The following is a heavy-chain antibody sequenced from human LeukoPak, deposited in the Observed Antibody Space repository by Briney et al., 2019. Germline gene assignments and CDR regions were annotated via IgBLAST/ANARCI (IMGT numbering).Heavy chain of an antibody. CDR3: ASLYYFDRSRGWNY. V-gene: IGHV4-39*01. D-gene: IGHD3-22*01. CDR2: IYYSGST. J-gene: IGHJ4*02. Sequence: SETLSLTCPVSGGSISSANYYWGWIRQPPGKGLEWIGSIYYSGSTYYNSSLKSRVIISVDTSKNQFSLKLSSVTAADTAVYYCASLYYFDRSRGWNYWGQGTLVTVSS. CDR1: GGSISSANYY.